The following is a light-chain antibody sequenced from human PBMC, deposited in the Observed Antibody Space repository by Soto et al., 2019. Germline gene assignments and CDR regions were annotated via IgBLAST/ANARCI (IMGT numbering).Light chain of an antibody. CDR3: SSYTSSSTLV. Sequence: QSALTQPAPVSGSPGQSITISCTGTSSDVGGYNYVSWYQQHPGKAPKLIICEVINRPSGVSNRFSGSKSGNTASLTISGLQAEDEADYYCSSYTSSSTLVFGTGAKVTVL. V-gene: IGLV2-14*01. CDR2: EVI. J-gene: IGLJ1*01. CDR1: SSDVGGYNY.